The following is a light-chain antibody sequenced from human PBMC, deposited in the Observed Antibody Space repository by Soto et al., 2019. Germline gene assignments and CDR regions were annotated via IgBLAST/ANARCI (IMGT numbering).Light chain of an antibody. Sequence: QSALTQPASVSGSPGQSITISCTGTSSDVGRYNLVSWYQQHPGKAPKLMIYEGSKRPSGVSNRFSGSKSGNTASLTISGLQAEDEADYYCCSYAGSSTFVFGGGTQLTVL. CDR1: SSDVGRYNL. J-gene: IGLJ2*01. CDR3: CSYAGSSTFV. V-gene: IGLV2-23*03. CDR2: EGS.